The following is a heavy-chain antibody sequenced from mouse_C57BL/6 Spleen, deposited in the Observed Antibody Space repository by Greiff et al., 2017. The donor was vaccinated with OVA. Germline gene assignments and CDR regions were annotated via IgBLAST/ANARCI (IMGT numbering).Heavy chain of an antibody. J-gene: IGHJ2*01. CDR1: GFTFSDAW. V-gene: IGHV6-6*01. D-gene: IGHD1-1*01. CDR3: TRRIYYYGSSPFDY. CDR2: IRNKANNHAT. Sequence: DVKVEESGGGLVQPGGSMKLSCAASGFTFSDAWMDWVRQSPEKGLEWVAEIRNKANNHATYYAESVKGRFTISRDDSKSSVYLQMNSLRAEDTGIYYCTRRIYYYGSSPFDYWGQGTTLTVSS.